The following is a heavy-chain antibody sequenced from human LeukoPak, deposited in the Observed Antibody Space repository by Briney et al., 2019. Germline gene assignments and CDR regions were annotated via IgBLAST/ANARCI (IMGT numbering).Heavy chain of an antibody. Sequence: ASVKVSCKASGYTFTSHDINWVRQATGQGLEWMGWMNPNSGNTGYVQRFQDRVTMTRDTSINTAYMELHSLRSGDTAVYFCARGYSPSFRTTGNDFWGQGTLVTVSS. J-gene: IGHJ4*02. V-gene: IGHV1-8*01. D-gene: IGHD1-1*01. CDR3: ARGYSPSFRTTGNDF. CDR1: GYTFTSHD. CDR2: MNPNSGNT.